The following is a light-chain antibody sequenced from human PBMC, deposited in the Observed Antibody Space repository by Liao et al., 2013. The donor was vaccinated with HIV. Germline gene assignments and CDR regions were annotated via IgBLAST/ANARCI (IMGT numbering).Light chain of an antibody. Sequence: SYELTQPPSVSVSPGQTARITCSGDALPKQYAYWYQQKPGQAPVLVIYKDSERPSGIPERFSGSNSGNTATLTISETQAMDEADYYCQAWDSSTYVVFGGGTKLTVL. CDR2: KDS. V-gene: IGLV3-25*02. J-gene: IGLJ2*01. CDR1: ALPKQY. CDR3: QAWDSSTYVV.